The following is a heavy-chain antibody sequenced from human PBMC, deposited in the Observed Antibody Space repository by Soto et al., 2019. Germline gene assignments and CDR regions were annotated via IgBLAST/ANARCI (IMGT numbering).Heavy chain of an antibody. CDR2: INPSGGST. CDR1: GYTFTSYY. CDR3: ARGRGTLGATKNYFDY. D-gene: IGHD1-26*01. J-gene: IGHJ4*02. Sequence: QVQLVQSGAEVKKPGASVKVSCMASGYTFTSYYMHWVRQAPGQGLEWMGIINPSGGSTSYAQKFQGRVTMTRDTSTSTVYMELSSLRSEDTAVYYCARGRGTLGATKNYFDYWGQGTLVTVSS. V-gene: IGHV1-46*01.